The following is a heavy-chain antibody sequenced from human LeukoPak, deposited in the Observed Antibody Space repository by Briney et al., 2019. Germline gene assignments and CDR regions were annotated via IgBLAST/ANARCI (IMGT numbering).Heavy chain of an antibody. CDR3: AIHMVIAHFFDY. CDR2: VYYSGNT. Sequence: SETLSLTCSVSGDSISSGTYYWGWIRQSPGKVPEWIGSVYYSGNTYYNPSLKSRVTISVDTSKNHFSLNLTSVTAADTAIYYCAIHMVIAHFFDYWGQGILVTVSS. V-gene: IGHV4-39*01. D-gene: IGHD2-15*01. CDR1: GDSISSGTYY. J-gene: IGHJ4*02.